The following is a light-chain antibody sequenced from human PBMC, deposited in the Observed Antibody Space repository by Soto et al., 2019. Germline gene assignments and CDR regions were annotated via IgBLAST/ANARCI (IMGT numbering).Light chain of an antibody. CDR1: QSVLYSSNNKNC. Sequence: DIVLTQSPDSLAVSLGERATINCKSSQSVLYSSNNKNCLAWYQKKPGQPPKLLIYWASARESGVPDRFSCSGSRTDFTLPLSSLQAEDVAVYYCQQYYSSWTFGQGTKVEIK. V-gene: IGKV4-1*01. J-gene: IGKJ1*01. CDR3: QQYYSSWT. CDR2: WAS.